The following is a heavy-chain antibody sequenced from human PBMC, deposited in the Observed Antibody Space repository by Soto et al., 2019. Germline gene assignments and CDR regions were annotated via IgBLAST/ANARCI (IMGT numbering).Heavy chain of an antibody. Sequence: QVQLVQSGPEVRQPGASVKVSCKASGYTFSNFGVAWVRQAPGKGLEWMAWISINNGNTNYAQRLPRRMTMTPDTSTSTAYMELRSLRSDDTAVYFCSRLQHWTDGVNYSNYMDVWGKGATVTVS. V-gene: IGHV1-18*01. J-gene: IGHJ6*03. CDR2: ISINNGNT. D-gene: IGHD2-8*01. CDR1: GYTFSNFG. CDR3: SRLQHWTDGVNYSNYMDV.